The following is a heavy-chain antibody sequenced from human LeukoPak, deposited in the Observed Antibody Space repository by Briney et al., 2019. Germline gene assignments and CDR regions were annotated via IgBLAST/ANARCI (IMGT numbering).Heavy chain of an antibody. CDR2: INPNSGGT. J-gene: IGHJ5*02. CDR3: ARALRSTTGFDP. Sequence: ASVKVSCKASGYIFTDYYMHWVRQAPGQELGWMGRINPNSGGTNYAQKFQGWVTMTRDTSISTAYMELSRLRSDDTAVYYCARALRSTTGFDPWGQGTLVTVSS. V-gene: IGHV1-2*04. D-gene: IGHD3-16*01. CDR1: GYIFTDYY.